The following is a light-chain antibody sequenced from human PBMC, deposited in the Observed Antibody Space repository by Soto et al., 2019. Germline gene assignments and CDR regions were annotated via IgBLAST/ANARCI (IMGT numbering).Light chain of an antibody. Sequence: EIVLTQSPATLSLSPGERATLSCRASQSVSSYLAWYQQKPGQAPRLLIYDASNRATGIPARFSGSGSGTDFTLTISSLEPEDLAVYYCQQRSKSLTFGGGTKVEIK. CDR3: QQRSKSLT. J-gene: IGKJ4*01. CDR1: QSVSSY. V-gene: IGKV3-11*01. CDR2: DAS.